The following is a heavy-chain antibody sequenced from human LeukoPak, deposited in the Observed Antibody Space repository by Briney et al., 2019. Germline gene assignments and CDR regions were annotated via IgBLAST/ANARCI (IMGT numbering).Heavy chain of an antibody. Sequence: GGSLRLSCAASGFTYSSYSMSWVRQGPGKGLEWVSAISGSGGSTYYADSVKGRFTISRDNSKNTLYLRMNSLRAEDTAVYYCAKAPNSDFWSGYYPFDYWDQGTLVTVAS. V-gene: IGHV3-23*01. CDR3: AKAPNSDFWSGYYPFDY. J-gene: IGHJ4*02. CDR2: ISGSGGST. D-gene: IGHD3-3*01. CDR1: GFTYSSYS.